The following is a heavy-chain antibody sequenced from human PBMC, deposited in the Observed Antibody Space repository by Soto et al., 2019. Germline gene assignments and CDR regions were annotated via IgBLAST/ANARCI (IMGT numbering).Heavy chain of an antibody. J-gene: IGHJ4*02. Sequence: SVKVSCKASGGTFSSYTISWVRQAPGQGLEWMGRIIPILGIANYAQKFQGRVTITADESTSTAYMELSSLRSEDTAVYYCARDQEVYYYDSSGYSFDYWGQGTLVTVSS. CDR3: ARDQEVYYYDSSGYSFDY. D-gene: IGHD3-22*01. CDR1: GGTFSSYT. CDR2: IIPILGIA. V-gene: IGHV1-69*04.